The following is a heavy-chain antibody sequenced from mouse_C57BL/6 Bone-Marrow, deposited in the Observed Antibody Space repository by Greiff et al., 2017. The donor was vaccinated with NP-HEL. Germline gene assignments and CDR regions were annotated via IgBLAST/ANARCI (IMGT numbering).Heavy chain of an antibody. CDR2: INPDSSTI. D-gene: IGHD2-1*01. V-gene: IGHV4-1*01. J-gene: IGHJ1*03. CDR3: ARRGIYYGNNWYFDV. Sequence: EVKLLESGGGLVQPGGSLKLSCAASGIDFSRYWMSWVRRAPGKGLEWIGEINPDSSTINYAPSLKDKFIISRDNAKNTLYLQMSKVRSEDTALYNCARRGIYYGNNWYFDVWGTGTTVTVSS. CDR1: GIDFSRYW.